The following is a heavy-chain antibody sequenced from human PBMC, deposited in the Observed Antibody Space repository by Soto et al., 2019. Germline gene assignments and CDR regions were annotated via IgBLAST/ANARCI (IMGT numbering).Heavy chain of an antibody. V-gene: IGHV3-48*03. J-gene: IGHJ4*02. Sequence: EVQLVESGGGLVQPGGSLRLSCAASGFTFSSYEMNWVRQAPGKGLEWVSYISSSGSTIYYADSVKGRFTISRDNAKNSLYLQMNSLRAEDTAVYYCAGFDYGDYPFDYWGQGTLVTVSS. D-gene: IGHD4-17*01. CDR2: ISSSGSTI. CDR3: AGFDYGDYPFDY. CDR1: GFTFSSYE.